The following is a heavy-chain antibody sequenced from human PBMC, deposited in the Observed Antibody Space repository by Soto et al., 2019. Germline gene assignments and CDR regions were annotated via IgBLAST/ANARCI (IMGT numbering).Heavy chain of an antibody. CDR3: ARQFYYDTSGYYYAY. CDR2: ITPLFGTP. Sequence: SVKVSCKASGGTFNKYAIDWVRQAPGQGLEWMGGITPLFGTPNYAQRFQGRVTISADEVTSTAYMELRSLRSDDTGVYYCARQFYYDTSGYYYAYCGQRTLVTVCS. V-gene: IGHV1-69*13. CDR1: GGTFNKYA. J-gene: IGHJ4*02. D-gene: IGHD3-22*01.